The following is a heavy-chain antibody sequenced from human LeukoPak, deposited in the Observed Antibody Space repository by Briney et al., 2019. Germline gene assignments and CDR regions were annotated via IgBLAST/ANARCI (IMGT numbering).Heavy chain of an antibody. Sequence: ASVKVSCKASGYTFTGYYMHWVRQAPGQGLEWMGRINPNSGGTNYAQKFQGRVTTTRDTSISTAYMELSRLRSDDTAVYYCARDCGGDCYSSQDFDYWGQGTLVTVSS. CDR3: ARDCGGDCYSSQDFDY. CDR1: GYTFTGYY. V-gene: IGHV1-2*06. D-gene: IGHD2-21*02. CDR2: INPNSGGT. J-gene: IGHJ4*02.